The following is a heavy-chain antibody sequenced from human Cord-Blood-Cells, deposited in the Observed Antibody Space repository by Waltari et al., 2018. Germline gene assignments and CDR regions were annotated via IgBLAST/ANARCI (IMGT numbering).Heavy chain of an antibody. D-gene: IGHD3-3*01. CDR3: ARTPYYDFWSGYYVYFDY. CDR2: IDWDDDK. CDR1: GFSLSTSGMR. J-gene: IGHJ4*02. Sequence: QVTLKESGPALVKPTQTLTLTCTFSGFSLSTSGMRVSWIRQPPGKALEWLARIDWDDDKFYSTSLKTRLTISKDTSKNQVVLTMTNMDPVDTATYYCARTPYYDFWSGYYVYFDYWGQGTLVTVSS. V-gene: IGHV2-70*04.